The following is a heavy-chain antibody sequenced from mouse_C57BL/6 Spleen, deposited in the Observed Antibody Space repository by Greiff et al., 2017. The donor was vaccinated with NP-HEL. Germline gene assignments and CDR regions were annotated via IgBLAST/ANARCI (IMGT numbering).Heavy chain of an antibody. Sequence: EVQRVESGGGLVKPGGSLKLSCAASGFTFSSYAMSWVRQTPEKRLEWVATISDGGSYTYYPDNVKGRFTISRDNAKNNLYLQMSHLKSEDTAMYYCARDRADYYGSSPYAMDYWGQGTSVTVSS. J-gene: IGHJ4*01. V-gene: IGHV5-4*01. CDR1: GFTFSSYA. D-gene: IGHD1-1*01. CDR2: ISDGGSYT. CDR3: ARDRADYYGSSPYAMDY.